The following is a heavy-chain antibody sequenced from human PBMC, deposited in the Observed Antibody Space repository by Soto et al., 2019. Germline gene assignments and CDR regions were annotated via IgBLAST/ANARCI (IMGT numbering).Heavy chain of an antibody. CDR2: IYYSGST. J-gene: IGHJ4*02. Sequence: QVPLQESGPGLVKPSQTLSLTCTVSGGSISSGGYYWSWIRQHPGKGLEWIGYIYYSGSTYYNPSLKSRVTISVDTSKNQFSLKLSSVTAADTAVYYCARTIEIRFLEWLEGYYFDYWGQGTLVTVSS. CDR3: ARTIEIRFLEWLEGYYFDY. V-gene: IGHV4-31*03. D-gene: IGHD3-3*01. CDR1: GGSISSGGYY.